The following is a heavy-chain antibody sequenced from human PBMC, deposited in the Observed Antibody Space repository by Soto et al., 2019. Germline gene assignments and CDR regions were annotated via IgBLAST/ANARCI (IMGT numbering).Heavy chain of an antibody. J-gene: IGHJ4*02. CDR1: GFTFSSYG. D-gene: IGHD3-3*01. CDR3: AKDYLAYYDFWSGPGGFDY. CDR2: ISYDGSNK. Sequence: GGSLRLSCAASGFTFSSYGMHWVRQAPGKGLEWVAVISYDGSNKYYADSVKGRFTISRDNSKNTLYLQMNSLRAEDTAVYYCAKDYLAYYDFWSGPGGFDYWGQGTLVTVSS. V-gene: IGHV3-30*18.